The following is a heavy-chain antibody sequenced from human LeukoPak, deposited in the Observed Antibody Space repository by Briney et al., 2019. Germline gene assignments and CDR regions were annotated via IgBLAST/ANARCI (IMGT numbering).Heavy chain of an antibody. CDR3: ATTGSGSYYDY. Sequence: PGGSLRLSCEASGFTFSTYAMSWVRQAPGKGLEWVSGISGSGGRSHYADSVRGRFTISRDSSKNTLSLQMNSLRAEDTAVYYCATTGSGSYYDYWGQGTLVTVSS. J-gene: IGHJ4*02. V-gene: IGHV3-23*01. D-gene: IGHD1-26*01. CDR1: GFTFSTYA. CDR2: ISGSGGRS.